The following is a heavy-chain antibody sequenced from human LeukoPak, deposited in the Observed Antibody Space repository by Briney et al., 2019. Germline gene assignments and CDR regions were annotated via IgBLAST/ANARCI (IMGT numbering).Heavy chain of an antibody. CDR1: GGTFSSYA. J-gene: IGHJ6*03. D-gene: IGHD3-16*01. V-gene: IGHV1-69*05. CDR3: ARGAVGGYYYMDV. Sequence: PVKVSCKASGGTFSSYAISWVRQAPGQGLEWTGGIIPIFGTANNAQKFQGRVTITTDESTSTAYMELSSLRSEDTAVYYCARGAVGGYYYMDVWGKGTTVTVSS. CDR2: IIPIFGTA.